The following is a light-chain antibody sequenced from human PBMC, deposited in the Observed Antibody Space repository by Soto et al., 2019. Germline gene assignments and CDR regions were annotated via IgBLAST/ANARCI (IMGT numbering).Light chain of an antibody. Sequence: QSALTQPRSVSGSPGQSVTISCTGTSSDVGTYNYVSWYQQHPGKAPKLMIYDASKRPSGVPDRFSGSKSGNTASLTISGLQADDEADYYCCSYAGSYTFYVFGTGTKLTVL. J-gene: IGLJ1*01. V-gene: IGLV2-11*01. CDR2: DAS. CDR3: CSYAGSYTFYV. CDR1: SSDVGTYNY.